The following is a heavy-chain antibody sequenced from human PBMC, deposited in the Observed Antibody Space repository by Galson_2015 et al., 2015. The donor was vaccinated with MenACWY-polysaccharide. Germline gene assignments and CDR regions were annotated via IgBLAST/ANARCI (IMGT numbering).Heavy chain of an antibody. Sequence: TLSLTCTVSGGSISSGGYYWSWLRQHPGKGLEWIGYMYYSGSTYYNPSLQSRVTISVDTSKNQFSLKLNSVTAADTAVYYCARRIPLWYQFDPWGQGTLVTVSS. J-gene: IGHJ5*02. CDR2: MYYSGST. CDR1: GGSISSGGYY. CDR3: ARRIPLWYQFDP. V-gene: IGHV4-31*03. D-gene: IGHD5-18*01.